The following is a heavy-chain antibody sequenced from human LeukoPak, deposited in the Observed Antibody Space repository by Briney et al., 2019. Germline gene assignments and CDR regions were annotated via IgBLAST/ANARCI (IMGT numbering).Heavy chain of an antibody. V-gene: IGHV3-21*04. CDR1: GFTFSSYS. CDR3: ARDVGYDSSGYSSYFDY. D-gene: IGHD3-22*01. J-gene: IGHJ4*02. Sequence: PGGSLRLSCAASGFTFSSYSMNWVRQAPGKGLEWVSFISSSSSYIYYADSVKGRFTISRDNAKNSLYLQMNSLRAEDTALYYCARDVGYDSSGYSSYFDYWGQGTLVTVSS. CDR2: ISSSSSYI.